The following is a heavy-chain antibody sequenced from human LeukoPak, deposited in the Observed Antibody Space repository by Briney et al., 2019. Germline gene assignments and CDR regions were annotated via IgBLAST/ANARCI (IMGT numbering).Heavy chain of an antibody. CDR3: ARGFRIAAAGTYYYYYGMDV. D-gene: IGHD6-13*01. CDR1: GYTFTSFG. CDR2: ISAYSGNT. J-gene: IGHJ6*02. Sequence: ASVKVSCKASGYTFTSFGISWVRQAPEQGLERMGWISAYSGNTSYAQKLQGRVTMTTDTSTNTAYMELRSLRSDDTALYYCARGFRIAAAGTYYYYYGMDVWGQGTTVTVSS. V-gene: IGHV1-18*01.